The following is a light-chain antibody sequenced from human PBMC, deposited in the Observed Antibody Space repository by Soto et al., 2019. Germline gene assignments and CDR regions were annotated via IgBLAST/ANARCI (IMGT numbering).Light chain of an antibody. Sequence: QSALTQPASVSGSPGQSITISCTGNSSDVGGYNYVSWYQQHPGKAPKLMIYDVSNRPSGVSNRFSGSKSGNTASLTISGLQAEDEADYYCSSYTSSSTLGGVFGTGTRSPS. CDR2: DVS. V-gene: IGLV2-14*01. CDR1: SSDVGGYNY. J-gene: IGLJ1*01. CDR3: SSYTSSSTLGGV.